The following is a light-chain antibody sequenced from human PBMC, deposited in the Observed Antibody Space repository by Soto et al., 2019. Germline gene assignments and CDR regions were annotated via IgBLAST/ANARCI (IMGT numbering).Light chain of an antibody. V-gene: IGKV3-15*01. CDR3: QQYNNWPFS. CDR1: QIISIN. CDR2: GSS. Sequence: EIVMAQSPATLSVSPWERATLSCMASQIISINLAWYQQKPGQAPRLLISGSSTRAAGIPPRFSGSGSGTEFTLTISGLQSEDFALYFCQQYNNWPFSFGQGTRLEIK. J-gene: IGKJ5*01.